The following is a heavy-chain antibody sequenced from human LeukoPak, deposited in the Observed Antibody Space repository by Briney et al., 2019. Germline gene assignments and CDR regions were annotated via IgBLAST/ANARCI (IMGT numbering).Heavy chain of an antibody. Sequence: GGSLRLSCAASGFTVSNIYMSWVRQAPGKGLEWVSVIYSGGSTYYADSVKGRFTFSRDISKNTLYLQMNSLRTEDTAVYYCASYRISGCWYAGFAECGQGTLVTVAS. D-gene: IGHD6-19*01. CDR1: GFTVSNIY. CDR3: ASYRISGCWYAGFAE. J-gene: IGHJ4*02. V-gene: IGHV3-66*02. CDR2: IYSGGST.